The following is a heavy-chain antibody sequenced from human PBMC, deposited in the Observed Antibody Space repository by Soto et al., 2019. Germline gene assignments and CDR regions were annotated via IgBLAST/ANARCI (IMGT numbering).Heavy chain of an antibody. CDR3: AKDLWFGELFPYYYYGMDV. V-gene: IGHV3-23*01. CDR1: GFTFSSYA. Sequence: GGSLRLSCAASGFTFSSYAMSWVRQAPGKGLEWVSAISGSGGSTYYADSVKGRFTISRDNSKNTLYPQMNSLRAEDTAVYYCAKDLWFGELFPYYYYGMDVWGQGTTVTVSS. CDR2: ISGSGGST. J-gene: IGHJ6*02. D-gene: IGHD3-10*01.